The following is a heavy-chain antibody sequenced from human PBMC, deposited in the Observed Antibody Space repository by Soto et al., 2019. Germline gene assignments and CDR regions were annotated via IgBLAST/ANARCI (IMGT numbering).Heavy chain of an antibody. CDR2: ISGTGDST. J-gene: IGHJ4*02. Sequence: EVQLLESGGGLVQPGGSLRLSCAASGFTFSSYAMSWVRQAPGKGLEWVSGISGTGDSTYYADSVKGRFTISRDNSKNTLYLQMNSLRAEDTAVYYGANGRVDTVMALFDYWGQGSLVTVSS. CDR3: ANGRVDTVMALFDY. CDR1: GFTFSSYA. D-gene: IGHD5-18*01. V-gene: IGHV3-23*01.